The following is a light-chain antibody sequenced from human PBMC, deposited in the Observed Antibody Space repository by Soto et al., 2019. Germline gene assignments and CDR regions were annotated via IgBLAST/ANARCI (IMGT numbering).Light chain of an antibody. Sequence: EILLTQSPATLSLSPGERATLSCRASQSVSSDLAWYRQRPGQAPRLLIYDASHRATGIPARFSGSGSGTDFTLTISSLEPEDFAVYYCQQRSIWPLTFGGGTKVDIK. CDR2: DAS. J-gene: IGKJ4*01. V-gene: IGKV3-11*01. CDR1: QSVSSD. CDR3: QQRSIWPLT.